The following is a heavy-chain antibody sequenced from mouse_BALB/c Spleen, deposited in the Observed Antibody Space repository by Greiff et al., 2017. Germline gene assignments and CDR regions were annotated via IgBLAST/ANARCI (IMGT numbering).Heavy chain of an antibody. Sequence: EVMLVESGGGLVKPGGSLKLSCAASGFTFSSYAMSWVRQSPEKRLEWVAEISSGGSYTYYPDTVTGRFTISRDNAKNTLYLEMSSLRSEDTAMYYCARDKDYRYDGAMDYWGQGTSVTVSS. J-gene: IGHJ4*01. CDR3: ARDKDYRYDGAMDY. CDR1: GFTFSSYA. V-gene: IGHV5-9-4*01. D-gene: IGHD2-14*01. CDR2: ISSGGSYT.